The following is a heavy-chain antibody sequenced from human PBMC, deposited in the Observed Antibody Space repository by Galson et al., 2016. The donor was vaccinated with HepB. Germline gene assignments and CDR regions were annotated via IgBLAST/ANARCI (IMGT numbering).Heavy chain of an antibody. CDR1: GLSLNNNW. D-gene: IGHD3-3*01. Sequence: SLRLSCAGYGLSLNNNWMTWVRQAPGKGLEWLANIKEDGSQKYYADSVTGRFTVSRDNAENTLYLQMNSLRVEDTAVYYCARHHNSEWLAALDLWGQGTMVTVSS. V-gene: IGHV3-7*01. J-gene: IGHJ3*01. CDR3: ARHHNSEWLAALDL. CDR2: IKEDGSQK.